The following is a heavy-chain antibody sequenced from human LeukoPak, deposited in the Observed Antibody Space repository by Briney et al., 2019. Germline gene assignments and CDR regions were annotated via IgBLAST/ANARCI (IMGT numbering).Heavy chain of an antibody. V-gene: IGHV4-39*01. J-gene: IGHJ6*03. Sequence: SSETLSLTCTVSGGSISSSSYYWGWIRQPPGKGLEWIGSIYYSGSTYYNPSLKSRVTISVDTSKNQFSLKLSSVTAADTAVYYCARQPHGSGSYKPQGDYYYYMDVWGKGTTVTISS. CDR3: ARQPHGSGSYKPQGDYYYYMDV. CDR1: GGSISSSSYY. CDR2: IYYSGST. D-gene: IGHD3-10*01.